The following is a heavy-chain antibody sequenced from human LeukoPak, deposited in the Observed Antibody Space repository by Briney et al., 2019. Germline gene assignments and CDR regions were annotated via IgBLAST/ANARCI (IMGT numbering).Heavy chain of an antibody. CDR3: ARVRLYFDL. CDR2: INHSGST. Sequence: SETLSLTCADYGGSFSGYYWSWIRQPLGKGLEWIGEINHSGSTNYNPSLKSRVTISVDTSKNQFSLKLSSVSAADTAVYYCARVRLYFDLWGRGTLVTVSS. CDR1: GGSFSGYY. V-gene: IGHV4-34*01. J-gene: IGHJ2*01.